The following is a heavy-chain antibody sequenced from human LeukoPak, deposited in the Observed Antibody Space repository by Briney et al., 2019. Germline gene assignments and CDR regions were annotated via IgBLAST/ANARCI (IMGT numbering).Heavy chain of an antibody. CDR2: IYYSGST. CDR3: VKTVAGYWYFDL. D-gene: IGHD6-19*01. Sequence: SETLSLTCTVSGGSISHYFWSWIRQPPGKALEWIGYIYYSGSTNYNPSLKSRVTISVDTSKNQFSLKLSSVTAADTAVYYCVKTVAGYWYFDLWGRGTLVTVSS. CDR1: GGSISHYF. J-gene: IGHJ2*01. V-gene: IGHV4-59*08.